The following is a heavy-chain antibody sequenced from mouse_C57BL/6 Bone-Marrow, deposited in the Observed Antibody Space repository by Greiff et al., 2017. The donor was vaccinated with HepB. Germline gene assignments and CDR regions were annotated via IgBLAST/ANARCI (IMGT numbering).Heavy chain of an antibody. Sequence: QVQLKQPGAELVKPGASVKMSCKASGYTFTSYWITWVKQRPGQGLEWIGDIYPGSGSTNYNEKFKSKATLTVDTSSSTAYMQLSSLTSEDSAVYYCARSGVITTVASDYWGQGTTLTVSS. CDR2: IYPGSGST. CDR1: GYTFTSYW. J-gene: IGHJ2*01. CDR3: ARSGVITTVASDY. D-gene: IGHD1-1*01. V-gene: IGHV1-55*01.